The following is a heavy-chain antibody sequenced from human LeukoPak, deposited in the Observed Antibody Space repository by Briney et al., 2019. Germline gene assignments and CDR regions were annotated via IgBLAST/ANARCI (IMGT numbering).Heavy chain of an antibody. CDR3: ARGGSSWYLYYFDY. J-gene: IGHJ4*02. CDR1: EFTFSSYA. V-gene: IGHV3-7*01. D-gene: IGHD6-13*01. CDR2: IKQDGREK. Sequence: PGGSLRLSCAASEFTFSSYAMTWVRRAPGKGLEWVANIKQDGREKYYVDSVKGRFTISRDNAKNSLYLQMNSLRAEDTAVYYCARGGSSWYLYYFDYWGQGTLVTVSS.